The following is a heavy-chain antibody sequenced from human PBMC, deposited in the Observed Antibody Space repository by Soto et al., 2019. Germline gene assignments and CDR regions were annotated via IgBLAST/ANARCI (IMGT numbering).Heavy chain of an antibody. Sequence: QVQLQESGPGLVKPSETLSLTCTVSGGSISSYYWSWIRQPPGKGLEWIGYIYYSGSTNYNPSLKSRVTISVDTSKNQFSLKLSSATAADTAVYYWARGYGDYVLDYWGQGTLVTVSS. V-gene: IGHV4-59*08. CDR3: ARGYGDYVLDY. D-gene: IGHD4-17*01. CDR1: GGSISSYY. CDR2: IYYSGST. J-gene: IGHJ4*02.